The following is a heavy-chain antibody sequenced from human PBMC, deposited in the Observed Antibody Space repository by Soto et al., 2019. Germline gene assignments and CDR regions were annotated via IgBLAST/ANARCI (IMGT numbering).Heavy chain of an antibody. V-gene: IGHV3-30-3*01. CDR2: ISYDGSNK. D-gene: IGHD3-10*01. J-gene: IGHJ4*02. Sequence: VQLVESGGGLVQPGESLRLSCAASGFIFSSYAMHWVRQAPGKGLEWVAVISYDGSNKYYADSVKGRFTISRDNSKNTLYLQMNSLRAEDTAVYYCARDPMVRGVIPPDYWGQGTLVTVSS. CDR3: ARDPMVRGVIPPDY. CDR1: GFIFSSYA.